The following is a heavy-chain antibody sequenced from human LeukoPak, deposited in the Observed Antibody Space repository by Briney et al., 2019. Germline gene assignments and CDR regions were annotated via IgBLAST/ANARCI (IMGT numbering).Heavy chain of an antibody. D-gene: IGHD2-2*01. Sequence: ASVKVSCKASGYTFTGYYMHWVRQAPGQGLEWMGWINPNSGGTNYAQKSQGRVTMTRDTSISTAYMELSRLRSDDTAVYYCARGYCSSTSCHGANWFDPWGQGTLVTVSS. CDR1: GYTFTGYY. CDR3: ARGYCSSTSCHGANWFDP. J-gene: IGHJ5*02. CDR2: INPNSGGT. V-gene: IGHV1-2*02.